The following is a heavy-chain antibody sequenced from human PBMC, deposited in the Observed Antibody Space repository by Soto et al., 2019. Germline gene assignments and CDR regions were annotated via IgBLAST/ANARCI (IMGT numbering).Heavy chain of an antibody. D-gene: IGHD1-26*01. CDR2: IYSGGRT. CDR3: ERTIVAATKYNWFDL. Sequence: GGSLRLSCVASGFSVTNSYLTWVRQAAGKGLEWISTIYSGGRTYYADPVKGRFTISRDNSNNTLFLQMNSLRGEDTAIYYCERTIVAATKYNWFDLWGQGTLVTVSS. V-gene: IGHV3-53*01. J-gene: IGHJ5*02. CDR1: GFSVTNSY.